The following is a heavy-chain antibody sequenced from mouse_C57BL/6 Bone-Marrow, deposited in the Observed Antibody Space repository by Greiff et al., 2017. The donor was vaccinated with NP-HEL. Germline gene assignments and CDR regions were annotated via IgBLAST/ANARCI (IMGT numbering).Heavy chain of an antibody. J-gene: IGHJ3*01. CDR2: IDPSDSYT. V-gene: IGHV1-69*01. CDR1: GYTFTSYW. Sequence: QVQLQQPGAELVMPGASVKLSCKASGYTFTSYWMHWVKQRPGQGREWIGEIDPSDSYTNYNQKFKGKSTLTVDKSSSTAYMQLSSLTSEDSAVYYCARGGDEAYWGQGTLVTVSA. CDR3: ARGGDEAY. D-gene: IGHD3-3*01.